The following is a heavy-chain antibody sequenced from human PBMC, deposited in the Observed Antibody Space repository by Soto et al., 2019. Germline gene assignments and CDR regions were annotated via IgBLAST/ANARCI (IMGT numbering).Heavy chain of an antibody. V-gene: IGHV3-11*01. CDR1: GFTFRDYY. D-gene: IGHD2-15*01. CDR2: ISSSGTGI. CDR3: ARAYSDAFDI. J-gene: IGHJ3*02. Sequence: QVQLVESGGGLVKPGGSLRLSCAASGFTFRDYYMTWIRQAPGKGLDWVAYISSSGTGIYYADSVKGRLTISRDNTKNSLYLLMSSLRAEDTAVYYCARAYSDAFDIWGQGTMVTVSS.